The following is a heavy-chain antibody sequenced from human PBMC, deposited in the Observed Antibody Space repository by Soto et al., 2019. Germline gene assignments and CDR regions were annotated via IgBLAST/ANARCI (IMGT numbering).Heavy chain of an antibody. J-gene: IGHJ6*02. Sequence: ASVKVSCKASGYTFTGYYMHWVRQAPGQGLEWMGWINPNSGGTNYAQKFQGWVTMTRDTSISTAYMELSRLRSDDTAVYYCARDAYDILTGYYYYYGMDVWGQGTTVTVSS. D-gene: IGHD3-9*01. CDR3: ARDAYDILTGYYYYYGMDV. CDR1: GYTFTGYY. CDR2: INPNSGGT. V-gene: IGHV1-2*04.